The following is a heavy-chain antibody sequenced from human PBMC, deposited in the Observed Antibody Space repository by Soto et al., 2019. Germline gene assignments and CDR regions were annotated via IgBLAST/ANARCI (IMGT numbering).Heavy chain of an antibody. CDR3: ARDNGGTFDY. CDR2: ISRSSTST. D-gene: IGHD2-8*01. Sequence: QVQLVESGGGLVKPGGSLRLSCAASGFTFSDYYMTWIRQAPGKGLEWVSYISRSSTSTNFADSVKGRFTISRDNAKNSRYLQMNSLRAEDTAVYYCARDNGGTFDYWGQGTLVTVSS. CDR1: GFTFSDYY. J-gene: IGHJ4*02. V-gene: IGHV3-11*05.